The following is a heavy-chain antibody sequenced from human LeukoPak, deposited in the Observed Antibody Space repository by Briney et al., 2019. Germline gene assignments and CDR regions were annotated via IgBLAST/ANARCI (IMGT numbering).Heavy chain of an antibody. CDR3: ARPQAASVANYYYYMDV. CDR1: GYTFTSYD. Sequence: ASVKVSCKASGYTFTSYDINWVRQATGQGLEWMGWMNPNSGNTGYAQKFQGRVTITADKSTSTAYMELSSLRSEDTAVYYCARPQAASVANYYYYMDVWGKGTTVTVSS. D-gene: IGHD2-15*01. V-gene: IGHV1-8*03. CDR2: MNPNSGNT. J-gene: IGHJ6*03.